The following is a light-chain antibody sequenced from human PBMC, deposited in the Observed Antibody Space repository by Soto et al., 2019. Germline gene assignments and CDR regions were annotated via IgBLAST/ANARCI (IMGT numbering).Light chain of an antibody. Sequence: EIVLAQSPGTLSLSPGESATLYCRASQSVSSSFLAWYQQKAGQAPRLLIYGASRRATGIPDRFSGSGSGTDFTLTISRLEPEDFAVYYCQQYGSSPITFGQGTRREIK. CDR1: QSVSSSF. J-gene: IGKJ5*01. CDR2: GAS. CDR3: QQYGSSPIT. V-gene: IGKV3-20*01.